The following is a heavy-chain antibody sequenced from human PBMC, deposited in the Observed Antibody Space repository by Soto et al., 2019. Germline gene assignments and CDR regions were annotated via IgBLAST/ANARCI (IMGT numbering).Heavy chain of an antibody. Sequence: QVQLQESGPGLVKPSETLSLTCAVSGGSISSYFWTWVRQPAGQGLEWIGRVDTSGSTNYNPSLKSRVTMSVDTSKKHFSLRLTSVTAADTAVYYCATTSLSSSWYHYYYYAMDVWGQGTTVTVSS. CDR1: GGSISSYF. CDR3: ATTSLSSSWYHYYYYAMDV. CDR2: VDTSGST. V-gene: IGHV4-4*07. D-gene: IGHD6-13*01. J-gene: IGHJ6*02.